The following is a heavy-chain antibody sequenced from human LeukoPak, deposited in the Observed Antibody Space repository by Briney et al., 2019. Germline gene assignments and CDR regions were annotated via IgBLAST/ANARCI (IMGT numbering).Heavy chain of an antibody. Sequence: SETLSLTCTVSGGSMNDYYWSWFRQPPGKGLEWIGYIYYSGGTNSNPSLKSRVTISVDTSKNQFSLKLSSVTAADTAVYYCARRSYSSSWYGGWFDPWGQGTLVTVSS. CDR2: IYYSGGT. J-gene: IGHJ5*02. CDR1: GGSMNDYY. CDR3: ARRSYSSSWYGGWFDP. D-gene: IGHD6-13*01. V-gene: IGHV4-59*08.